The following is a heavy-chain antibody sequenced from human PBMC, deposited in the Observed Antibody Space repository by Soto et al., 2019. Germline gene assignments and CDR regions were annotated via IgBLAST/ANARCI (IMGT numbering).Heavy chain of an antibody. CDR1: GYTFTGYY. Sequence: QVQLVQSGAEVKKTGSSANVSCKASGYTFTGYYMHWVRQAPVQGLEWMRWINPNSGGTNYAQKFQCRVTMTRDTSISTAYMELSRLRSDDTAVYYCARARIPLWLLDYWGQGTLVTV. D-gene: IGHD5-18*01. CDR2: INPNSGGT. J-gene: IGHJ4*02. V-gene: IGHV1-2*02. CDR3: ARARIPLWLLDY.